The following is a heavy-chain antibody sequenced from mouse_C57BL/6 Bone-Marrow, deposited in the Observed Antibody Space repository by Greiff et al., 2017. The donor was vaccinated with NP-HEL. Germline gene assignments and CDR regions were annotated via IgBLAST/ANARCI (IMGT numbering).Heavy chain of an antibody. V-gene: IGHV5-4*01. Sequence: EVQGVESGGGLVKPGGSLKLSCAASGFTFSSYAMSWVRQTPEKRLEWVATISDGGSYTYYPDNVKGRFTISRDNAKNNLDLQMSHLKSEDTAMYYCASEGIYYDYGFAYWGQGTLVTVSA. CDR2: ISDGGSYT. D-gene: IGHD2-4*01. J-gene: IGHJ3*01. CDR1: GFTFSSYA. CDR3: ASEGIYYDYGFAY.